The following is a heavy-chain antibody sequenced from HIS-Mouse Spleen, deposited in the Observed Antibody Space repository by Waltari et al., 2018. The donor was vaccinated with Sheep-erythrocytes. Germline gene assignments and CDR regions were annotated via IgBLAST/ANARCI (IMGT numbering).Heavy chain of an antibody. CDR2: IDWDDDK. D-gene: IGHD3-3*01. CDR1: GFSLSTSGMC. Sequence: QVTLRESGPALVKPTQTLTLTCTFSGFSLSTSGMCVSWIRQPPGKALEWLALIDWDDDKYYSTSLKTRLTISKDPSKNQVVLTMTNMDPVDTATYYCARTPRDYDFWSGYYFYYYGMDVWGQGTTVTVSS. CDR3: ARTPRDYDFWSGYYFYYYGMDV. J-gene: IGHJ6*02. V-gene: IGHV2-70*01.